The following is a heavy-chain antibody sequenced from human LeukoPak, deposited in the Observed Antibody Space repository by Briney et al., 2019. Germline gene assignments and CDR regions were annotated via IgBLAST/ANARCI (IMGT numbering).Heavy chain of an antibody. V-gene: IGHV1-46*01. CDR3: ARDSYDSSGSISYYFDY. CDR1: GYTFTSYY. CDR2: INPSGGST. Sequence: GASVKASCKASGYTFTSYYMHWVRQAPGQGLEWMGIINPSGGSTSYAQKFQGRVTMTRDTSTSTVYMELSSLRSEDTAVYYCARDSYDSSGSISYYFDYWGQGTLVTVSS. J-gene: IGHJ4*02. D-gene: IGHD3-22*01.